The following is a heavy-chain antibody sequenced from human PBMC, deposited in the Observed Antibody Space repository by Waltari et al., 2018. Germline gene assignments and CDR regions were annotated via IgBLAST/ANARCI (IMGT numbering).Heavy chain of an antibody. CDR2: INPNSGDT. Sequence: QVQLVQSGAEVKKPGAPVKVSCKASGETYSGYYMHWVRQAPGQGLEWMGWINPNSGDTNYGQKFQGRVSMTWDTATTTIYLAMIRLRSDDTAVYYCARGREIGWFDPWGQGTLVTVSS. D-gene: IGHD3-10*01. CDR3: ARGREIGWFDP. V-gene: IGHV1-2*02. J-gene: IGHJ5*02. CDR1: GETYSGYY.